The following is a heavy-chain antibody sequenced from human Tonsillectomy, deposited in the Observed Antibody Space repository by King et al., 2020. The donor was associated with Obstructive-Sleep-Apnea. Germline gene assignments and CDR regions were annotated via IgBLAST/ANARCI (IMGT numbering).Heavy chain of an antibody. CDR2: ISGSGGDT. J-gene: IGHJ4*02. D-gene: IGHD5-18*01. CDR3: AKEIPVDTNFDY. V-gene: IGHV3-23*04. CDR1: GFTFSRNA. Sequence: VQLVESGGGLVQRGGSLRLSCAASGFTFSRNAISWGRQAPGKGLEWVSAISGSGGDTYYADSVKGRFTISSDNSKNTLYLQMNSLRAEDTAIYYCAKEIPVDTNFDYWGQGTLVTVSS.